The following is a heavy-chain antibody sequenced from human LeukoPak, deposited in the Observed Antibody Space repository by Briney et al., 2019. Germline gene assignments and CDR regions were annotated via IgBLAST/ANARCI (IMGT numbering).Heavy chain of an antibody. CDR2: INLNSGAT. V-gene: IGHV1-2*02. D-gene: IGHD6-19*01. CDR3: ARGYSSGWS. Sequence: ASVKVSCKTSGCTFTGYYIHWVRQPPGQGLEWMGWINLNSGATDYAQKFQGRVTMTRDTSISTAYMELSRLRSDDTAVYYCARGYSSGWSWGQGTLVTVSS. CDR1: GCTFTGYY. J-gene: IGHJ5*02.